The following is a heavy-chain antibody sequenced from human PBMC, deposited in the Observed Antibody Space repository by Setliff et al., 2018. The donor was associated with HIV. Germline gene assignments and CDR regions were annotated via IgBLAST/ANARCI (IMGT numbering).Heavy chain of an antibody. V-gene: IGHV3-7*03. Sequence: GGSLRLSCAASGFTFSNSWMAWVRQAPGKGLEWVANIKKDGSDKFYVDSVKGRFAISRDNAKNSLNLEMNSLRAEDTAIYYCAKDGHDQNFYYHMDVWGKGTTVTVSS. CDR2: IKKDGSDK. J-gene: IGHJ6*03. CDR1: GFTFSNSW. CDR3: AKDGHDQNFYYHMDV. D-gene: IGHD1-1*01.